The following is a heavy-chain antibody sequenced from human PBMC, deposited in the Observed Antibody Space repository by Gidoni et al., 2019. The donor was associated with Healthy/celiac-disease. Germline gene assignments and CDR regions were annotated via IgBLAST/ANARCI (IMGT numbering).Heavy chain of an antibody. D-gene: IGHD3-22*01. V-gene: IGHV3-66*01. CDR1: GFTFSPNY. J-gene: IGHJ3*02. Sequence: EVQLVESGGGLVQPGGSMRLSCAASGFTFSPNYMRWVRQAPGKGLEWVSVIYSGGSTYYADSVKGRVTISRDNSKNTLYLQMNSLRAEDTAVYYCARVVLYYDRPDDAFDIWGQGTMVTVSS. CDR2: IYSGGST. CDR3: ARVVLYYDRPDDAFDI.